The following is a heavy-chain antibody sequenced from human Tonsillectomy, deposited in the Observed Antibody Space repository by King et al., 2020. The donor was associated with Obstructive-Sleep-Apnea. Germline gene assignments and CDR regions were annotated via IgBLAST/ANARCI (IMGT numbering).Heavy chain of an antibody. Sequence: LQLQESGPGPVKPSETLSLTCSVSGGSMNSGTYYWGWIRQPPGKGLEWIGSIFYSGRTYYSSSLKSRVTISADTSKNYFSLRLTSVTAADTAVYYCVREWGGGGSSSDWGQGTLVIVSS. CDR1: GGSMNSGTYY. CDR2: IFYSGRT. D-gene: IGHD6-6*01. CDR3: VREWGGGGSSSD. V-gene: IGHV4-39*07. J-gene: IGHJ4*02.